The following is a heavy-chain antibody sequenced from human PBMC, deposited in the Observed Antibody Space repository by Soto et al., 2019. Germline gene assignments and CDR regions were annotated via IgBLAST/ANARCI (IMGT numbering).Heavy chain of an antibody. CDR3: GRENRQDYDFWSGYYFDY. CDR1: GFTVSSNY. Sequence: LRLSCAASGFTVSSNYMGGVRQAPGKGLEWVSVIYSGGSTYYADSVKGRFTISRDNSKNTLYLQMNSLRAEDTAVYYCGRENRQDYDFWSGYYFDYWGQGTLVTVSS. J-gene: IGHJ4*02. D-gene: IGHD3-3*01. V-gene: IGHV3-53*01. CDR2: IYSGGST.